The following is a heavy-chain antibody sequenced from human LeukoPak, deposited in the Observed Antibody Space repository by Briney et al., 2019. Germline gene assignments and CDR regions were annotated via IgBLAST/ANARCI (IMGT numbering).Heavy chain of an antibody. CDR2: IKQDGGEK. CDR3: ARELIGVVPAATNDY. J-gene: IGHJ4*02. CDR1: GFTFSSYW. Sequence: GGSLRLSCAASGFTFSSYWMSWVRQAPGKGLEWVANIKQDGGEKYYADSVKGRFTISRDNAKNSLYLQMNSLRAEDTAVYYCARELIGVVPAATNDYWGQGTLVTVSS. D-gene: IGHD2-2*01. V-gene: IGHV3-7*01.